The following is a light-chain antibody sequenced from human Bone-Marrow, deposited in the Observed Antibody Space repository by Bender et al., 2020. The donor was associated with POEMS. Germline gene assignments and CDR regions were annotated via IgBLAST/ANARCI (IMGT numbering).Light chain of an antibody. J-gene: IGLJ1*01. CDR2: DVT. Sequence: QSALTQPASVSGSPGQSITISCTGTYNDVGGYNYVSWYQQYPGKAPKLILHDVTNRPSGVSDRFSGSKSGYTASLTISGLQAEDEADYYCSSYRSDITVFGTGTRVTVL. CDR1: YNDVGGYNY. CDR3: SSYRSDITV. V-gene: IGLV2-14*01.